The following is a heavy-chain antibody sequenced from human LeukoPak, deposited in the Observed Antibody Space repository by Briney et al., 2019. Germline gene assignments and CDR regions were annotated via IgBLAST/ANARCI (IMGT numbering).Heavy chain of an antibody. D-gene: IGHD1-26*01. Sequence: PGGSLRLACAASGFTFSSYSMNWVRQAPGKGLEWVSYVSSSSSTIYYADYVKGRFTISRDNAKNSLYLQMNSLRAEDTAVYYCARGGGSYYYGMDVWGQGTTVTVSS. CDR2: VSSSSSTI. CDR3: ARGGGSYYYGMDV. V-gene: IGHV3-48*01. J-gene: IGHJ6*02. CDR1: GFTFSSYS.